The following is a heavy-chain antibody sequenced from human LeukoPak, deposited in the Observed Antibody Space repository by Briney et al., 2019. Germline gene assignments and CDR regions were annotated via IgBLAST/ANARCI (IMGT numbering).Heavy chain of an antibody. J-gene: IGHJ4*02. Sequence: SVKVSCKASGGTFSSYAISWVRQAPGQGLEWMGGIIPIFGTANYAQKFQGRVTITTDESTSTAYMELRSLRSEDTAVYYCARGPPTYDFWSGYPFDYWGQGTLVTVSS. CDR1: GGTFSSYA. D-gene: IGHD3-3*01. V-gene: IGHV1-69*05. CDR2: IIPIFGTA. CDR3: ARGPPTYDFWSGYPFDY.